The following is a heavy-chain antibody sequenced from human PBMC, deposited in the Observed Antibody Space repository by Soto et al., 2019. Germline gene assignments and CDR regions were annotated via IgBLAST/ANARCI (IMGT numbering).Heavy chain of an antibody. CDR2: INHSGST. CDR3: ARGRFIWFGELGDWFDP. CDR1: GGSFSGYY. Sequence: SLTCAVYGGSFSGYYWSWIRQPPWKGLEWIGEINHSGSTNYNPSLKSRVTISVDTPKNQFSLKLSSVTAADTAVYYCARGRFIWFGELGDWFDPCGQRYLVSGSS. V-gene: IGHV4-34*01. J-gene: IGHJ5*02. D-gene: IGHD3-10*01.